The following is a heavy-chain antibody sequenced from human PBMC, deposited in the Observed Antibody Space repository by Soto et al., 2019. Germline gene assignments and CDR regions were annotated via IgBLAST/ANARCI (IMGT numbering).Heavy chain of an antibody. CDR1: GFTFSSYA. CDR3: ASTSTSFSYYYYGMDV. J-gene: IGHJ6*02. Sequence: QVQLVESGGGGVQPGRSLRLSCAASGFTFSSYAMHWVRQAPGKGLEWVAVISYDGSNKYYADSVKGRFTISRDNSKNTRYLQMNSLRADDTAVHYCASTSTSFSYYYYGMDVWGQGTKVTVAS. CDR2: ISYDGSNK. V-gene: IGHV3-30-3*01. D-gene: IGHD2-2*01.